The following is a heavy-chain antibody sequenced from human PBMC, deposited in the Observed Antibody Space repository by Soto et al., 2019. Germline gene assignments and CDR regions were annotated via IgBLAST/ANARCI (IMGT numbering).Heavy chain of an antibody. V-gene: IGHV3-30*18. Sequence: QVQLVESGGGVVQPGRSLRLSCAASGFTFSTYGMHWVRQAPGKGLEWVAVISYDAKHKYYADSLEGRFTISRDNSKNTLYLQMNSLRAEDTAVYYCAKGAVQDLWSGYYTLFDYWGQGTLVTVSS. CDR2: ISYDAKHK. CDR3: AKGAVQDLWSGYYTLFDY. CDR1: GFTFSTYG. J-gene: IGHJ4*02. D-gene: IGHD3-3*01.